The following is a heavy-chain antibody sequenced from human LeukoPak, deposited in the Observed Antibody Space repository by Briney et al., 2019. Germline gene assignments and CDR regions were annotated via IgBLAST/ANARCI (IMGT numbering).Heavy chain of an antibody. D-gene: IGHD3-22*01. CDR3: AKRGVVIRVILVGFHKEAYYFDS. CDR1: GITLSNYG. J-gene: IGHJ4*02. V-gene: IGHV3-23*01. Sequence: PGGSLRLSCAVSGITLSNYGTSWVRQAPGKGLEWVAGISDSGGSTNYADSVKGRFTISRDSPKNTLYLQMTSLRAEDTAVYFCAKRGVVIRVILVGFHKEAYYFDSWGQGALVTVSS. CDR2: ISDSGGST.